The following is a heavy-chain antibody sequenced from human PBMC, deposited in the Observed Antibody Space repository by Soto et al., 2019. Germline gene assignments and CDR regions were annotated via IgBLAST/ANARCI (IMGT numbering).Heavy chain of an antibody. CDR3: ASSHAGAHITAAVH. CDR2: IYHSGST. D-gene: IGHD6-13*01. J-gene: IGHJ4*02. Sequence: SETLSLTCAVSGGSISSAGYSWSWIRQPPGKGLEWIGYIYHSGSTYYNPSLQSRVTISVDRSKNQFSLKLSSVTAADTAVYHCASSHAGAHITAAVHWGQGTLLTVSS. V-gene: IGHV4-30-2*01. CDR1: GGSISSAGYS.